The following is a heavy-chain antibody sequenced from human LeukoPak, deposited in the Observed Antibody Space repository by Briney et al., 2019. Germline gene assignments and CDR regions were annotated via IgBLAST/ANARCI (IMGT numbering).Heavy chain of an antibody. D-gene: IGHD2-2*01. J-gene: IGHJ4*02. CDR3: ARDRGGKGSAIFY. V-gene: IGHV1-18*01. CDR1: GYNFPSYG. Sequence: ASVTVSCKASGYNFPSYGINWVRQAAGQGLEWKGWIRPHTGETNSAQRFQDRVTMTTDTSTTTAYMELRSLRFDDTAVYYCARDRGGKGSAIFYWGQGSLVTVSS. CDR2: IRPHTGET.